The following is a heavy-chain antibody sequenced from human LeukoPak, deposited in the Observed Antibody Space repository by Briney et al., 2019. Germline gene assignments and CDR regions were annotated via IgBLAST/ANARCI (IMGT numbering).Heavy chain of an antibody. CDR2: ISGSGGST. CDR3: ARDYFDWLLFDY. Sequence: GGSLRLSCAVSGITLSNYGMSWVRQAPGKRLEWVAGISGSGGSTNYADSVKGRFTISRDNPTNTLFLQMNSLRAEDTAVYYCARDYFDWLLFDYWGQGTLVTVSS. D-gene: IGHD3-9*01. V-gene: IGHV3-23*01. CDR1: GITLSNYG. J-gene: IGHJ4*02.